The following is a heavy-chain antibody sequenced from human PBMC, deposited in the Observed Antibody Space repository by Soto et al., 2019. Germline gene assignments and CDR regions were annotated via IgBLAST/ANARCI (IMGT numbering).Heavy chain of an antibody. Sequence: SETLSLTCTVSGDSISSYYWSWIRQPPGKGLEWVGYISYTGSTIYNPSLESRVTISVDTSKNQFSLKLSSVTAADTAVYYCARDSGYCSGGSCYSGPPYFDYCGQGTLVTXSS. D-gene: IGHD2-15*01. CDR3: ARDSGYCSGGSCYSGPPYFDY. V-gene: IGHV4-59*13. CDR1: GDSISSYY. J-gene: IGHJ4*02. CDR2: ISYTGST.